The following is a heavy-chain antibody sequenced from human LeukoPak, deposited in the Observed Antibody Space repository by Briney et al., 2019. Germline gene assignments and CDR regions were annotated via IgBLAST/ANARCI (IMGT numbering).Heavy chain of an antibody. CDR1: GGSISSYY. D-gene: IGHD1-26*01. J-gene: IGHJ4*02. Sequence: SETLSLTCTVSGGSISSYYWTWVRQPAGKGLEWIGRIYTSGSTDYNPSLKSRVTMSVNTSNNQFSLKLTSVTAADTAVYYCARGHIVGSTTYYFDYWGQGTLVTVSS. V-gene: IGHV4-4*07. CDR3: ARGHIVGSTTYYFDY. CDR2: IYTSGST.